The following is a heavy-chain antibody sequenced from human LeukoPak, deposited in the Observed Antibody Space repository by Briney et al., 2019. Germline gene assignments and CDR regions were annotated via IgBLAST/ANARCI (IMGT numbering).Heavy chain of an antibody. Sequence: GASVKVSCKTSGYTFTGYYMHWVRQAPGQGLEWMGWINTNTGNPTYAQGFTGRIVFSLDTSVSTAYLQISSLKAEDSAVYYCAKNGLGAVVKTDWGQGTLVTVSS. CDR2: INTNTGNP. D-gene: IGHD3-22*01. J-gene: IGHJ4*02. CDR1: GYTFTGYY. V-gene: IGHV7-4-1*02. CDR3: AKNGLGAVVKTD.